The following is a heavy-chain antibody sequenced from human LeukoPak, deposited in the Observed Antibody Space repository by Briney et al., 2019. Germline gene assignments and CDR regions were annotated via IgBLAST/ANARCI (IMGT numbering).Heavy chain of an antibody. D-gene: IGHD4-23*01. Sequence: ASVKVSCKASGYTFSNYYMHWVRQAPGQGLEWMGVINPSGGSTSYAQKFQGRVTMARDTSTSTVYMELSSLRSEDTAVYYCARGVFGDNSGHNWFDPWGQGTLVTVSS. J-gene: IGHJ5*02. CDR3: ARGVFGDNSGHNWFDP. CDR1: GYTFSNYY. CDR2: INPSGGST. V-gene: IGHV1-46*01.